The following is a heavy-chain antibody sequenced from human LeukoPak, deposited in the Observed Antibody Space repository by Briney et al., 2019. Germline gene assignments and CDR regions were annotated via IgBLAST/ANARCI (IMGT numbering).Heavy chain of an antibody. J-gene: IGHJ6*02. D-gene: IGHD1/OR15-1a*01. CDR1: GVTFRSSW. CDR2: IKQDGSEK. Sequence: GWSLRLSCEASGVTFRSSWMSWVRQAPGKGLEWVATIKQDGSEKYYVDFVKGRFSISRDNAKSSLYLQMNSLGADDTAVYYCAGGTGMDVWGQGTTVTVSS. V-gene: IGHV3-7*05. CDR3: AGGTGMDV.